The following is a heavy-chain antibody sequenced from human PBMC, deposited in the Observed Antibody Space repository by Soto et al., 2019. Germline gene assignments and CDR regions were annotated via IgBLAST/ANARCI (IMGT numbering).Heavy chain of an antibody. CDR3: ARGEQLGNNWFDP. Sequence: SETLSLTCTVSGGSISSGGYYWSWIRQHPGKGLEWIGYIYYSGSTYYNPSLKSRVTISVDTSKNQFSLKLSSVTAADTAVYYCARGEQLGNNWFDPWGQGTLVTVSS. D-gene: IGHD6-6*01. V-gene: IGHV4-31*03. CDR2: IYYSGST. J-gene: IGHJ5*02. CDR1: GGSISSGGYY.